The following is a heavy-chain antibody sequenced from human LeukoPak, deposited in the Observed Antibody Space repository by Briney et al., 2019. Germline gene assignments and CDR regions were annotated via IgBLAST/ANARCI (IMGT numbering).Heavy chain of an antibody. CDR2: IRYDGSNK. D-gene: IGHD3-16*02. J-gene: IGHJ4*02. Sequence: GGSLRLSCAASGFTFSSYGMHWVRQAPGKGLEWVAFIRYDGSNKYYADSVKGRFTISRDNSKNTLYLQMNSLRAEDTAVYYCAKDASYDYVWGSYRYLFDYWGQGTLVTVSS. V-gene: IGHV3-30*02. CDR3: AKDASYDYVWGSYRYLFDY. CDR1: GFTFSSYG.